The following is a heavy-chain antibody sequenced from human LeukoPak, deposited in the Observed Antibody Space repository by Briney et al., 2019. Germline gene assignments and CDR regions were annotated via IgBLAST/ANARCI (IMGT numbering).Heavy chain of an antibody. CDR2: IIPIFGTA. V-gene: IGHV1-69*06. Sequence: ASVKVSCKASGYTFTGYYMHWVRQAPGQGLEWMGGIIPIFGTANYAQKFQGRVTITADKSTSTAYMELSGLRSEDTAVYYCAGGPRVTTLLEHDYWGQGTLVTVSS. D-gene: IGHD4-17*01. CDR1: GYTFTGYY. CDR3: AGGPRVTTLLEHDY. J-gene: IGHJ4*02.